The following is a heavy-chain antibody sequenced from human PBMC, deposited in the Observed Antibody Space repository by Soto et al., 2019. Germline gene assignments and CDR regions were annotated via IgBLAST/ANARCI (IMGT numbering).Heavy chain of an antibody. J-gene: IGHJ6*02. CDR2: IYYSGST. V-gene: IGHV4-59*01. D-gene: IGHD4-17*01. CDR1: GGSISSYY. CDR3: ARVGYYSDYTTIYYYGMDV. Sequence: PSETVSLTCTVSGGSISSYYWSWIRQPLGKGLEWIGYIYYSGSTNYNPSLKSRVTISVDTSKNQFSLKLSSVTAADTAVYYCARVGYYSDYTTIYYYGMDVWGQGTTVTVSS.